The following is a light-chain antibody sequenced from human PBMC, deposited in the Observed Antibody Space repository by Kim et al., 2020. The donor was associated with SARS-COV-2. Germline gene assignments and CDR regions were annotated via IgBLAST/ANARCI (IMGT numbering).Light chain of an antibody. CDR1: QGISSY. J-gene: IGKJ2*02. Sequence: SASVGDRVTITCRASQGISSYLNWYQQKPGKAPKLLIYAASSLQSGVPSRFSGSGSGTDFTLTIRSLQPEDFATYYCQQSYSTPRTFGQGTKLEI. CDR3: QQSYSTPRT. CDR2: AAS. V-gene: IGKV1-39*01.